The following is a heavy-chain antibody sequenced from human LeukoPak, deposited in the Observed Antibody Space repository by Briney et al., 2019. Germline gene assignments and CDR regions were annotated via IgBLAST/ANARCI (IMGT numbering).Heavy chain of an antibody. J-gene: IGHJ3*02. CDR2: ISAYNGNT. V-gene: IGHV1-18*01. CDR3: ARGIRPKPRITGTTGDAFDI. CDR1: GYTFTSYG. D-gene: IGHD1-20*01. Sequence: GASVKVSCKASGYTFTSYGISWVRQAPGQGLEWMGWISAYNGNTNYAQKLQGRVTMTTDTSTSTAYMELRSLRSDDTAVYYCARGIRPKPRITGTTGDAFDIWGQGTMVTVSS.